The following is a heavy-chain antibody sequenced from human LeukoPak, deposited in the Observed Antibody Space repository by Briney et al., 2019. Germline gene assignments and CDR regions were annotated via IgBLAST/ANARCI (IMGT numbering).Heavy chain of an antibody. CDR3: ETEKY. V-gene: IGHV6-1*01. D-gene: IGHD2-21*02. CDR1: GDSVSSNSAT. CDR2: TYFRSKWYN. J-gene: IGHJ4*02. Sequence: SQTLSLTCAISGDSVSSNSATWNWIRQPPSRGLEWLGRTYFRSKWYNGYAVSMKGRITITPDTSKNQFSLQLHSVTPEDTAVYYCETEKYWGQGTLVTVSS.